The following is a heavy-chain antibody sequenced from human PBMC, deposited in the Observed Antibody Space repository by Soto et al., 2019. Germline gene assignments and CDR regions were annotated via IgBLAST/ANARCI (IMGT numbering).Heavy chain of an antibody. CDR3: AKDFWVLLNTVVTPVDY. V-gene: IGHV3-30*18. D-gene: IGHD4-17*01. Sequence: GGSLRLSCAASGFTFSSYGMHWVRQAPGTGLEWVAVISYDGSNKYYADSVKGRFTISRDNSKNTLYLQMNSLRAEDTAVYDCAKDFWVLLNTVVTPVDYWGQGTLVTVSS. CDR1: GFTFSSYG. J-gene: IGHJ4*02. CDR2: ISYDGSNK.